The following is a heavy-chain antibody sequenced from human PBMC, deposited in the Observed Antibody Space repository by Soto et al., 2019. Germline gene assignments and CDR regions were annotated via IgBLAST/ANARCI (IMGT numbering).Heavy chain of an antibody. D-gene: IGHD2-15*01. CDR3: TMYCSAGSCYYS. CDR1: NFTFSNVW. V-gene: IGHV3-15*07. Sequence: LRPACAASNFTFSNVWMNWVRQARGKGLEWVGRIKSKTDGGATDYAAHVKGRFTMSRDDSKNTLYLQTKSMTTEYTAVYYCTMYCSAGSCYYSCGQRTLVTVFS. CDR2: IKSKTDGGAT. J-gene: IGHJ4*02.